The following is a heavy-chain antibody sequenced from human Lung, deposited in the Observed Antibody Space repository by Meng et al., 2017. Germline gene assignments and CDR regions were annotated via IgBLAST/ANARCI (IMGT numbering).Heavy chain of an antibody. Sequence: ASVTVSCKAPGYTFTGYDMHWVRQAPGQGLEWMGRINPHSGGTNGAPKSQGRVTMTRDTSINTAYMELSRLRADDTAVYYCARDIVVVPADTEGRDYWGQGTLVTVSS. V-gene: IGHV1-2*06. CDR3: ARDIVVVPADTEGRDY. D-gene: IGHD2-2*01. CDR2: INPHSGGT. J-gene: IGHJ4*02. CDR1: GYTFTGYD.